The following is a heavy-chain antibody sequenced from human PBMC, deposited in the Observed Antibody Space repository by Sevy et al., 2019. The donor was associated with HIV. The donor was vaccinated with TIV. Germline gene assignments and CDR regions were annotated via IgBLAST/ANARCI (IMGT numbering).Heavy chain of an antibody. CDR3: ARGWGDRSGYYPLDY. D-gene: IGHD3-22*01. CDR2: IYSGGST. V-gene: IGHV3-66*01. CDR1: GFTVSSNY. Sequence: GGSLRLSCAASGFTVSSNYMSWVRQAPGKGLEWVSVIYSGGSTYYAVSMKGRFTISRDNSKNTLYLQMNSLRAEDTAVYYCARGWGDRSGYYPLDYWGQGTLVTVSS. J-gene: IGHJ4*02.